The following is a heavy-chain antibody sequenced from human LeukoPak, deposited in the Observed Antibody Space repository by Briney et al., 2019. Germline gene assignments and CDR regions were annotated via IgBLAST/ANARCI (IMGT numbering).Heavy chain of an antibody. Sequence: PSETLSLTCAVSGGSISSSNWWSWVRQPPGKGLEWIGEINHSGSTNYNPSLRSRVTISVDTSKNQFSLKLSSVTAADTAVYYCARQWFDPWGQGTLVTVSS. V-gene: IGHV4-4*02. CDR2: INHSGST. CDR1: GGSISSSNW. J-gene: IGHJ5*02. CDR3: ARQWFDP.